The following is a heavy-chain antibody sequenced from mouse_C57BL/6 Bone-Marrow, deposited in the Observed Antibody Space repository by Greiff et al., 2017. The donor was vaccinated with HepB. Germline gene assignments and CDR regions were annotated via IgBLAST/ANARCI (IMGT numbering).Heavy chain of an antibody. Sequence: VQLQQSGAELVRPGTSVKVSCKASGYAFTNYLIEWVKQRPGQGLEWIGVINPGSGGTNYNEKFKGKATLTADKSSSTAYMQLSSLTSEDSAVYFCERGGWLLRYWYFDVWGTGTTVTVSS. D-gene: IGHD2-3*01. CDR2: INPGSGGT. CDR3: ERGGWLLRYWYFDV. V-gene: IGHV1-54*01. CDR1: GYAFTNYL. J-gene: IGHJ1*03.